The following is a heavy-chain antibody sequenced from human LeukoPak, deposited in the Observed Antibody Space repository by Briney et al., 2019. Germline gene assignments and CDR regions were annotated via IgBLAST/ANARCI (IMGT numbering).Heavy chain of an antibody. V-gene: IGHV3-23*01. J-gene: IGHJ4*02. Sequence: AGGSLRLSCAASGFTFSSYAMSWVRQAPGKGLEWVSAISGSGGSTYYADSVKGRFTISRDNSKNTLYLQMNSLRAEDTAVYYCAIDPSITILPPNDYWGQGTLVTVSS. CDR3: AIDPSITILPPNDY. CDR2: ISGSGGST. CDR1: GFTFSSYA. D-gene: IGHD3-3*01.